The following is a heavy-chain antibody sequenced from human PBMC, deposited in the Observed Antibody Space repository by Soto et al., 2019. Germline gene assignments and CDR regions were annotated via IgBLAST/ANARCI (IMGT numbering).Heavy chain of an antibody. CDR2: ISFDGGNT. CDR1: GFTFSSYG. J-gene: IGHJ4*02. D-gene: IGHD3-22*01. Sequence: QVQLVESGGGVVQPGRSLRLSCAASGFTFSSYGMHWVRQAPGKGLEWLAVISFDGGNTYYADSVKGRFTISRDDSKNTLYLQMNSLRAEDTAMYYCGKEYDSSAYYITSDYWGQGTLVTVSS. CDR3: GKEYDSSAYYITSDY. V-gene: IGHV3-30*18.